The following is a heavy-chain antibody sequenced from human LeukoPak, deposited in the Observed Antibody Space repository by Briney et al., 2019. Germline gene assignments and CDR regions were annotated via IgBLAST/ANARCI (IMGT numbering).Heavy chain of an antibody. CDR1: GFTFDDYA. V-gene: IGHV3-9*01. J-gene: IGHJ4*02. Sequence: GRSLRLSCAASGFTFDDYAMHWVRQAPGKGLEWVSGISWNSGSIGYADSVKGRFTISRDNAKNSLYLQMNSLRAEDTALYYCAKDMSRPIAVAGLDYWGQGTLVPVSS. D-gene: IGHD6-19*01. CDR3: AKDMSRPIAVAGLDY. CDR2: ISWNSGSI.